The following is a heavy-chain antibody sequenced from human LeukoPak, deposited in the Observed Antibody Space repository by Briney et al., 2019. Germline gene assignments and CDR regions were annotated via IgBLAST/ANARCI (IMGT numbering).Heavy chain of an antibody. CDR1: GFTFSSYG. D-gene: IGHD1-26*01. J-gene: IGHJ4*02. CDR2: ISYDGSNK. Sequence: PGRSLRLSCVASGFTFSSYGMHWVRQAPGKGLEWVAVISYDGSNKYYADSVKGRFTISRDNSKNTLYLQMNSLRAEDTAVYYCAKEGQYSGSDQWYFDYWGQGTLVTVSS. V-gene: IGHV3-30*18. CDR3: AKEGQYSGSDQWYFDY.